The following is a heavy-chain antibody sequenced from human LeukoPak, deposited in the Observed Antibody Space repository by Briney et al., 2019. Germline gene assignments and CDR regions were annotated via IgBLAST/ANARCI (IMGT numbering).Heavy chain of an antibody. CDR2: IKQDGSEK. CDR1: GFTFSSYW. CDR3: ARLAVTYYDILRDYYYYYMDV. Sequence: PGGSLRLSCAASGFTFSSYWMSWVRQAPGKGLEWVANIKQDGSEKYYVDSVKGRFTISRDNAKNSLSLRMSSLRVEDTAVYYCARLAVTYYDILRDYYYYYMDVWGKGTTVTISS. D-gene: IGHD3-9*01. V-gene: IGHV3-7*01. J-gene: IGHJ6*03.